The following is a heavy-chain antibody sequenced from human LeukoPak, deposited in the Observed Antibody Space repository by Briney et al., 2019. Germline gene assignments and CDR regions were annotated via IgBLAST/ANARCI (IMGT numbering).Heavy chain of an antibody. D-gene: IGHD6-19*01. V-gene: IGHV4-38-2*02. Sequence: SETLSLTCTVSGYSISSGYYWGWIRQPPGKGLEWIGSIYHSGSTYYNPSLKSRVTISVDTSKNQFSLKLSSVTAAGTAVYYCARDQPGIAVAGTINWFDPWGQGTLVTVSS. CDR2: IYHSGST. CDR3: ARDQPGIAVAGTINWFDP. J-gene: IGHJ5*02. CDR1: GYSISSGYY.